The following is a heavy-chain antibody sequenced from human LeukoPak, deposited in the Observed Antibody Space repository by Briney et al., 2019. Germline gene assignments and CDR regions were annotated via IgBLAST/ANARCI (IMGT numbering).Heavy chain of an antibody. D-gene: IGHD2-8*01. J-gene: IGHJ4*02. CDR1: GFTVSSNY. V-gene: IGHV3-53*01. CDR2: IYSGGST. CDR3: ARVKGGTRFDY. Sequence: GGSLRLSCAASGFTVSSNYMSWVRQAPGKGLKWVSVIYSGGSTYYADSVKGRFTISRDNSKNTLYLQMNSLRAEDTAVYYCARVKGGTRFDYWGQGTLVTVSS.